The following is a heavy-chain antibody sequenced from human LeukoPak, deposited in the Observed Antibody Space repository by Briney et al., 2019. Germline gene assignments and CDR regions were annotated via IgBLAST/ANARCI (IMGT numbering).Heavy chain of an antibody. CDR1: GFTFSSYS. V-gene: IGHV3-48*02. D-gene: IGHD3-22*01. J-gene: IGHJ4*02. Sequence: PGGSLRLSCAASGFTFSSYSMNWVRQAPGKGLEWVSYISSSSSTIYYADSVKGRFTISRDNSKNSLYLQMNSLRDEDTAVYYCARDHTQDYYYDSSGYLEFDYWGQGALVTVSS. CDR3: ARDHTQDYYYDSSGYLEFDY. CDR2: ISSSSSTI.